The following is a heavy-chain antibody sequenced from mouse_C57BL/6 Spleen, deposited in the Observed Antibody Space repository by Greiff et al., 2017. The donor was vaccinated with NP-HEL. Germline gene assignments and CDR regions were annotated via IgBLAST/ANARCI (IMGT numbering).Heavy chain of an antibody. CDR3: ARDTTVDWYFDV. V-gene: IGHV5-16*01. J-gene: IGHJ1*03. CDR1: GFTFSDYY. Sequence: DVQLVESEGGLVQPGSSMKLSCTASGFTFSDYYMAWVRQVPEKGLEWVANINYDGSSTYYLDSLKSRFIISRDNAKNILYLQMSSLKSEDTATYYCARDTTVDWYFDVWGTGTTVTVSS. D-gene: IGHD1-1*01. CDR2: INYDGSST.